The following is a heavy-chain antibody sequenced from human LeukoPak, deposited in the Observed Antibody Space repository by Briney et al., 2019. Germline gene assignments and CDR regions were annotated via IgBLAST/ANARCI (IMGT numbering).Heavy chain of an antibody. D-gene: IGHD3-22*01. Sequence: AASVKVSCKASGGTFSSYAISWVRQAPGQGLEWMGGIIPIFGTANYAQKFQGRVTITADESTSTAYMELSSLRSEDTAVYYCARTRATYYYDSSGYTNWFDPRGQGTLVTVSS. V-gene: IGHV1-69*13. CDR2: IIPIFGTA. CDR1: GGTFSSYA. J-gene: IGHJ5*02. CDR3: ARTRATYYYDSSGYTNWFDP.